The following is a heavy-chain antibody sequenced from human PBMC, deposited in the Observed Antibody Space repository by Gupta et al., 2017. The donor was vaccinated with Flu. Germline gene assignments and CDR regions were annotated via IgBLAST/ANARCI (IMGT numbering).Heavy chain of an antibody. CDR3: ARVRDYSAFFYNYYYMDV. CDR2: VLHSGST. Sequence: PGKGLEWIGEVLHSGSTAYNPSLKSRVTISVDKSKNQFSLNLSSVTAADTAVYYCARVRDYSAFFYNYYYMDVWGRGTAVTVSS. V-gene: IGHV4-4*02. D-gene: IGHD4-4*01. J-gene: IGHJ6*03.